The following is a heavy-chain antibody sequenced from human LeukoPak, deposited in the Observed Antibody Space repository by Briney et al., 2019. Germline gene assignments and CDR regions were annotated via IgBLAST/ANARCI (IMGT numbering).Heavy chain of an antibody. CDR2: ISYDGSNK. V-gene: IGHV3-30*04. Sequence: GGSLRLSCAASGFTFSSYAMHWVRQAPGKGLEWVAVISYDGSNKYYADSVKGRFTISRDNSKNTLYLQMNSLRAEDTAVCYCARDGPINRVGATDGGNDYWGQGTLVTVSS. CDR1: GFTFSSYA. CDR3: ARDGPINRVGATDGGNDY. J-gene: IGHJ4*02. D-gene: IGHD1-26*01.